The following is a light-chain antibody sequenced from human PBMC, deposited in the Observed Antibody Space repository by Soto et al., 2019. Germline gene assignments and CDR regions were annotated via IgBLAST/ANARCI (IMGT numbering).Light chain of an antibody. CDR3: SSYTTTNTLI. CDR2: DVT. V-gene: IGLV2-14*01. CDR1: SSDVGRYNY. J-gene: IGLJ2*01. Sequence: QLVLTQAASVSGSPGQSITISCTGTSSDVGRYNYVSWYQQHPGKAPKLMIYDVTNRPSGVSDRFSGSKSGNTASLTISGLQAEDEADYYCSSYTTTNTLIFGGGTKLTVL.